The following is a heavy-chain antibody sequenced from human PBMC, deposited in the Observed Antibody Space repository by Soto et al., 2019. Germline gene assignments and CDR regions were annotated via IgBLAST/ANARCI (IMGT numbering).Heavy chain of an antibody. D-gene: IGHD4-17*01. CDR2: ISSSSSYT. Sequence: GGSLSLSCAASGFTFSDYYMSWIRQAPGKGLEWVSYISSSSSYTNYADSVKGRFTISRDNAKNSLYLQMNSLRAEDTAVYYCARSPTTVTTSFVFFDYWGQGTLVTVSS. J-gene: IGHJ4*02. CDR1: GFTFSDYY. CDR3: ARSPTTVTTSFVFFDY. V-gene: IGHV3-11*06.